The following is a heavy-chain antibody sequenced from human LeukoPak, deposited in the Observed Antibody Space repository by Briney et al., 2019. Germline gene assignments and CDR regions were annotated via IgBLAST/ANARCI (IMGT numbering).Heavy chain of an antibody. D-gene: IGHD6-19*01. CDR1: GFPFSSYS. CDR2: ISMSNFYI. J-gene: IGHJ4*02. CDR3: AKFAVAGTYYFDY. V-gene: IGHV3-21*01. Sequence: GGSLRLSCAGSGFPFSSYSMNWARQAPGKGLEWISSISMSNFYIYYADSVKGRFTISRDNAKNSLYLQMNSLRAEDTAVYYCAKFAVAGTYYFDYWGQGTLVTVSS.